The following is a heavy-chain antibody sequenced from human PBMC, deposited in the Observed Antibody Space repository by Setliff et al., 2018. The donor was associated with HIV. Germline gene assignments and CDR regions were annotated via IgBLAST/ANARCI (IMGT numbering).Heavy chain of an antibody. V-gene: IGHV4-59*08. CDR1: GGSISSYY. D-gene: IGHD4-4*01. Sequence: SETLSLTCSVSGGSISSYYWSWIRQPPGKGLEWIGDIYYSGMTNYNPSLQSRVTISVDTSKNQFSLKLSAVTAADTAVYYCATDYIGSGRPLDSWGQGTLVTVSS. CDR3: ATDYIGSGRPLDS. CDR2: IYYSGMT. J-gene: IGHJ5*01.